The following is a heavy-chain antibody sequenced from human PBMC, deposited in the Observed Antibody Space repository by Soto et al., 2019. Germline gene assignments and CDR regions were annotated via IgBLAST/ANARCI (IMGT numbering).Heavy chain of an antibody. J-gene: IGHJ4*02. CDR1: GYTFTSYD. Sequence: ASVKVSCKASGYTFTSYDFNWVRQATGQGLEWMGWLNPNSGNTAYAQKFQGRVTMTRNTSISTAYMELSSLRSEDTAVYYCATTYCTSASCYLYYFDSWGQGTLVTVSS. V-gene: IGHV1-8*01. CDR2: LNPNSGNT. D-gene: IGHD2-2*01. CDR3: ATTYCTSASCYLYYFDS.